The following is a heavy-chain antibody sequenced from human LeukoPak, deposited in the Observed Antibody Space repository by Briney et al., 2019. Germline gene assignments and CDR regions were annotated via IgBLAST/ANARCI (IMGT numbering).Heavy chain of an antibody. CDR2: ISTYNGNT. D-gene: IGHD2-2*01. V-gene: IGHV1-18*01. J-gene: IGHJ6*03. Sequence: GASVKVSCKASGYSLTSYGISWVRPAPGQGLEWLGWISTYNGNTNYAQKFQGRVTMTIDTSTSTGYMELRRLRSDDTAVYYCARAVPTAAGGYYMDVWGKGTTVTVSS. CDR1: GYSLTSYG. CDR3: ARAVPTAAGGYYMDV.